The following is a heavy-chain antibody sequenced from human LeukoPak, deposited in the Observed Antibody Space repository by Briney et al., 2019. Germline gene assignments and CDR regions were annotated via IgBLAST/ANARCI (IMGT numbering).Heavy chain of an antibody. J-gene: IGHJ6*04. D-gene: IGHD3-10*01. V-gene: IGHV3-21*01. CDR2: ISSSSSYI. CDR1: GFTFSSYS. Sequence: GGSLRLSCAASGFTFSSYSMNWVRQAPGKGLEWVSSISSSSSYIYYADSVKGRFTISRDNAKNSLYLQMNSLKAEDPAVYYCARDRGGGSGSYYRYYYYGMDVWGKGTTVTVSS. CDR3: ARDRGGGSGSYYRYYYYGMDV.